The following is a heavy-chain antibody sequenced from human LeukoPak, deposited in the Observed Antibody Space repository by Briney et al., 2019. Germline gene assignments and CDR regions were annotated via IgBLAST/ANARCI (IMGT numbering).Heavy chain of an antibody. V-gene: IGHV1-2*02. CDR1: GYTFTGYN. CDR3: AREGVDIVSRKDYYAMDV. Sequence: ASVTVSCKASGYTFTGYNIHWMCQAPGPGPEWMGWINANSGGTKYAQKLQGRVTVTRHTSISTAYMELSSLRSDDTAVYYCAREGVDIVSRKDYYAMDVWGQGTTVTVSS. CDR2: INANSGGT. J-gene: IGHJ6*02. D-gene: IGHD5/OR15-5a*01.